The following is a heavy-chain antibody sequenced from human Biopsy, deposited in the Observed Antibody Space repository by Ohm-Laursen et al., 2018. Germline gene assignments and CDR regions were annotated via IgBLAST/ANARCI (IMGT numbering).Heavy chain of an antibody. CDR3: ARADMVTTIVDY. CDR2: IYHTGST. D-gene: IGHD5-12*01. V-gene: IGHV4-31*03. CDR1: GDSISSGGNY. Sequence: SDTLSLTCSVSGDSISSGGNYWSWIRQFSGKGLEWIAYIYHTGSTYYNPSLKSRLSIAIDTSKNQFSVSLRSVTAADTAVYYCARADMVTTIVDYWGQGTLVTVSS. J-gene: IGHJ4*02.